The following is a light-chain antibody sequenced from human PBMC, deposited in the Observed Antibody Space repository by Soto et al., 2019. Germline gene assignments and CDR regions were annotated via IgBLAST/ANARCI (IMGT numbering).Light chain of an antibody. J-gene: IGKJ4*01. CDR3: QQYNNWPLT. CDR2: GAS. CDR1: QSVSLN. V-gene: IGKV3D-15*01. Sequence: EIVMTQSPATLSVSPGERATLSCRASQSVSLNVAWYQRKPGQAARLLIYGASTRATGMPARFSGSGSGTEFTLTISSLQSEDFVVDYCQQYNNWPLTFGGGTKVDIK.